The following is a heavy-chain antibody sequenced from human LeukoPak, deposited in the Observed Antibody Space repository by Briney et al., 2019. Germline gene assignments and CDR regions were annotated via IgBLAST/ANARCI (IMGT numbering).Heavy chain of an antibody. V-gene: IGHV3-23*01. CDR3: ARRGGFFDSSGFFDS. CDR2: ISGSGGST. J-gene: IGHJ4*02. CDR1: GFTFSNCA. Sequence: GRSLRLSCAASGFTFSNCAMNWVRQAPGKGLEWVSAISGSGGSTFYADSVKGRFTISRDISKNTLYLQMNNLRPEDTAVYYCARRGGFFDSSGFFDSWGQGTLVTVSS. D-gene: IGHD3-22*01.